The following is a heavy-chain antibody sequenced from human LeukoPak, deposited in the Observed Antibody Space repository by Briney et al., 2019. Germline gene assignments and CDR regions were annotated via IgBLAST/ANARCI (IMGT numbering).Heavy chain of an antibody. Sequence: GASVKVSCKASGYTFTSYGISWVRQAPGQGLEWMGWINPNSGGTNYAQKFQGRVTMTRDTSISTAYMELSRLRSDDTAVYYCARLVRIAVAGTLYYYYYMDVWGKGTTVTVSS. V-gene: IGHV1-2*02. CDR1: GYTFTSYG. J-gene: IGHJ6*03. CDR3: ARLVRIAVAGTLYYYYYMDV. CDR2: INPNSGGT. D-gene: IGHD6-19*01.